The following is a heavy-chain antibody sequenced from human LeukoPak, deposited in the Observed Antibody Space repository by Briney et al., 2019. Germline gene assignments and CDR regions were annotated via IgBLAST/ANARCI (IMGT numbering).Heavy chain of an antibody. CDR3: AREELLTLDY. V-gene: IGHV3-48*03. D-gene: IGHD3-9*01. Sequence: GGSLRLSCAASGFTFSSYEMNWVRQAPGKGLEWVSYISSSGSTIYYADSVKGRFTISRDNAKNSLYLQMNSLRAEDTAVYYCAREELLTLDYWGQGTLVTVSS. J-gene: IGHJ4*02. CDR1: GFTFSSYE. CDR2: ISSSGSTI.